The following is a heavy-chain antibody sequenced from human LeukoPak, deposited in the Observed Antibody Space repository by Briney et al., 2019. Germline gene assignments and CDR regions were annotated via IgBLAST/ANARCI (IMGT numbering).Heavy chain of an antibody. CDR1: GFTVSSNY. CDR2: IYSGSSST. CDR3: ARDRPYDSGSYDY. Sequence: GGSLRLSCAASGFTVSSNYMSWVRQAPGKGLEWVSVIYSGSSSTYYTDSVKGRFTISRDNAKNSLYLQMNSLRAEDTAVYYCARDRPYDSGSYDYWGQGTLVTVSS. V-gene: IGHV3-53*01. J-gene: IGHJ4*02. D-gene: IGHD1-26*01.